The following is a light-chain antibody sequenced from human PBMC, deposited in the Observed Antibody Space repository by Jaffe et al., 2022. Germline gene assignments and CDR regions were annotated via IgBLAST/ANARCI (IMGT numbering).Light chain of an antibody. V-gene: IGKV1-39*01. J-gene: IGKJ4*01. CDR1: QSISSY. CDR2: AAS. Sequence: DIQMTQFPSSLSASVGDRVTITCRASQSISSYLNWYQQKPGKAPKLLIYAASSLQSGVPSRFSGSGSGTDFTLTISSLQPEDFATYYCQQSYSTPPLLTFGGGTKVEIK. CDR3: QQSYSTPPLLT.